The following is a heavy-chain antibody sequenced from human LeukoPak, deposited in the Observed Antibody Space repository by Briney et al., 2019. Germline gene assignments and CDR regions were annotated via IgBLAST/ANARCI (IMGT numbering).Heavy chain of an antibody. Sequence: SETLSLTCAVYGGSFSGYYWSWIRQPPGKGLEWIGEINHSGSTNYNPSLKSRVTISVDTSKNQFSLKLSSVTAADTAVYYCARGRTYYDYVWGSYRCDYWGQGTLVTVSS. CDR1: GGSFSGYY. V-gene: IGHV4-34*01. J-gene: IGHJ4*02. D-gene: IGHD3-16*02. CDR3: ARGRTYYDYVWGSYRCDY. CDR2: INHSGST.